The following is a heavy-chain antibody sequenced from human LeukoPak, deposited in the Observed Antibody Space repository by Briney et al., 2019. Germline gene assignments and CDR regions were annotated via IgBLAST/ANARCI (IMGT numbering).Heavy chain of an antibody. Sequence: KPSETLSLTCAVYGGSFSGYYWSWIRQPPGKGLEWIGEINHSGSTNYNPSLKSRVTISVDTSKNQFSLKLSSVTAADTAVYYCASDPGYRSGPYYFDYWGQGTLVTVSS. J-gene: IGHJ4*02. CDR1: GGSFSGYY. CDR3: ASDPGYRSGPYYFDY. CDR2: INHSGST. D-gene: IGHD6-19*01. V-gene: IGHV4-34*01.